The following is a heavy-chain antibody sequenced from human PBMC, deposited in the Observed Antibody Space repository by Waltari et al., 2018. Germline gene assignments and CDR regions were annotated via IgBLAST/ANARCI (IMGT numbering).Heavy chain of an antibody. V-gene: IGHV4-31*03. CDR1: GGSIRSAAYY. CDR2: IFYSGTA. Sequence: QVQLQESGPGLVKPSQTLSLTCTVSGGSIRSAAYYWSWIRPHPGKGLEWVGYIFYSGTAYYNPSLEDRVTITVDTSKNQFSLNIYSVTAADTAVYYCARVMYNWNYGVSRWDALDIWGQGTMVTVTP. D-gene: IGHD1-7*01. J-gene: IGHJ3*02. CDR3: ARVMYNWNYGVSRWDALDI.